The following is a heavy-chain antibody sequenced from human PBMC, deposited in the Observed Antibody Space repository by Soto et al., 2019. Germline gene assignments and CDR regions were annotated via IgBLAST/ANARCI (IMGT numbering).Heavy chain of an antibody. J-gene: IGHJ4*02. CDR3: ARAYSSSSAVAFDY. V-gene: IGHV4-30-2*01. Sequence: TCAVSGGSISSGGYSWSWIRQPPGKGLEWIGYIYHSGSTYYNPSLKSRVTISVDRSKNQFSLKLSSVTAADTAVYYCARAYSSSSAVAFDYWGQGTLVTVSS. CDR1: GGSISSGGYS. CDR2: IYHSGST. D-gene: IGHD6-6*01.